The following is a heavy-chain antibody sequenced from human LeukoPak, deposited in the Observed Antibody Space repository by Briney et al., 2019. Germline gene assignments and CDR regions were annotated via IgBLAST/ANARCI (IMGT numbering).Heavy chain of an antibody. CDR2: IYYSGST. CDR3: AREKSGSYPPP. Sequence: SETLSLTCTVSGGSISSSSYYWVWIRQPPGKGLEWIGSIYYSGSTYYNPSLKSRVTISVDTSKNQFSLKLSSVTAADTAVYYCAREKSGSYPPPWGQGTLVTVSS. D-gene: IGHD1-26*01. V-gene: IGHV4-39*07. CDR1: GGSISSSSYY. J-gene: IGHJ5*02.